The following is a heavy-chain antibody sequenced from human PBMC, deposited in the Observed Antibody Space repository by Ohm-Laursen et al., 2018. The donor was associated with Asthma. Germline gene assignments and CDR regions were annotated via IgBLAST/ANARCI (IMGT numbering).Heavy chain of an antibody. J-gene: IGHJ3*01. V-gene: IGHV3-30*04. Sequence: SLRLSCAAFGFTFSSYAMHWVRQAPGKGPEWVAVISQDGSSEYYADSVKGRFTISRDNSKNTLYLQMSRLRTEDTAVYSCAKDFRDAFDVWGQGTMVTVSS. CDR1: GFTFSSYA. CDR2: ISQDGSSE. CDR3: AKDFRDAFDV.